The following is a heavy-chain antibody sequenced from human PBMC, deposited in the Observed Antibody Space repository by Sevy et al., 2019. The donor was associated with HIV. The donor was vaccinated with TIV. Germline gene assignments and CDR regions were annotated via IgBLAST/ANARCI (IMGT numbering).Heavy chain of an antibody. CDR1: GGSINSDSYC. Sequence: SETLSLTFTVSGGSINSDSYCWGWIRQPPGKGLEWIGNIYYSGTTYYNPSLKSRVTISVDTSKNQFSLKLSSVTAADTAVYYCARFEYGDYVSHFEYWGQGTLVTVSS. V-gene: IGHV4-39*01. CDR3: ARFEYGDYVSHFEY. D-gene: IGHD2-21*02. CDR2: IYYSGTT. J-gene: IGHJ4*02.